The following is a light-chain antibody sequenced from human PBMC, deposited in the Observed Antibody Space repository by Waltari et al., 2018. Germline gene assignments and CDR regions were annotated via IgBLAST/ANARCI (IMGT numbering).Light chain of an antibody. CDR2: GAS. J-gene: IGKJ1*01. Sequence: EIVLTQSPGTLSLSQGERATLSCRASQSVSSSYLAWYQQKPGQAPRLLIYGASSRATGIPDRFSGSGSGIDFTLTISRLEPEDFAVYYCQQYGSSPPWTFGQGTKVEIK. CDR1: QSVSSSY. CDR3: QQYGSSPPWT. V-gene: IGKV3-20*01.